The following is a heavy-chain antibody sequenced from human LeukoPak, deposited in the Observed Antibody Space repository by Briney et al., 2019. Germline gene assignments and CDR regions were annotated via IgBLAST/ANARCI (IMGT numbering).Heavy chain of an antibody. CDR1: GFTFSSYS. CDR2: ISSSSSYI. V-gene: IGHV3-21*04. D-gene: IGHD2/OR15-2a*01. Sequence: GGSLRLSCAASGFTFSSYSMNWVRQAPGKGLEWVSSISSSSSYIYYADSVKGRFTISRDNAKNSLYLQMNSLRAEDTAVYYYARDRRSMSAFDIWGQGTMVTVSS. CDR3: ARDRRSMSAFDI. J-gene: IGHJ3*02.